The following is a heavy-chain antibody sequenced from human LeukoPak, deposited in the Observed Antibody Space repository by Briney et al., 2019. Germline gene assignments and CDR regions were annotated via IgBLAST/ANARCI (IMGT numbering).Heavy chain of an antibody. J-gene: IGHJ5*02. Sequence: SVKVSCKASGGTFSSYAISWVRQAPGQGLEWMGGIIPIFGTANYAQKFQGRVTITADESTSTAYMELSSLRSEDTAVYYCARVRHIVVVTAIGWSDPWGQGTLVTVSS. CDR1: GGTFSSYA. CDR2: IIPIFGTA. V-gene: IGHV1-69*13. D-gene: IGHD2-21*02. CDR3: ARVRHIVVVTAIGWSDP.